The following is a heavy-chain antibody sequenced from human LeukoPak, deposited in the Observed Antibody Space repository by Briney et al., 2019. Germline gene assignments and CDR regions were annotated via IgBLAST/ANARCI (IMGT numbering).Heavy chain of an antibody. Sequence: GGSLRLSCAASGFTFSSYGMHWVRQAPGKGLEWVAVIWYDGSNKYYADSVKGRFTISRDNSKNTLYLQMNSLRAEDTAVYYCARDKEARKQQLVLSRFYFDYWGQGTLVTVSS. CDR1: GFTFSSYG. V-gene: IGHV3-33*01. CDR2: IWYDGSNK. J-gene: IGHJ4*02. D-gene: IGHD6-13*01. CDR3: ARDKEARKQQLVLSRFYFDY.